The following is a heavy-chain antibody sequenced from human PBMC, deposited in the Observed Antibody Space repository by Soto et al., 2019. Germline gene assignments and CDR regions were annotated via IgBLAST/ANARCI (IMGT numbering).Heavy chain of an antibody. Sequence: PSETLSLTCAVYGGSFSGYHWSWIRQPPGKGLEWIGEINHSGSTSYNPSLKSRVTISLDTSKNQFFLKLSSVTAADTAVYYCARGRAGTYYYYGMDVWGQGTTVTVSS. D-gene: IGHD1-1*01. CDR3: ARGRAGTYYYYGMDV. J-gene: IGHJ6*02. V-gene: IGHV4-34*01. CDR2: INHSGST. CDR1: GGSFSGYH.